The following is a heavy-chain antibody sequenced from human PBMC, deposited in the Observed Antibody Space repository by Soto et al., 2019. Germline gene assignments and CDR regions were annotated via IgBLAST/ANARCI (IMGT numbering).Heavy chain of an antibody. J-gene: IGHJ5*02. V-gene: IGHV4-4*07. CDR2: IYATGTN. D-gene: IGHD1-1*01. Sequence: PSETLSLTCTVSGASISGCYSIWIRKSGGKGVEWIGRIYATGTNDYHPPLRRRVMMSVETSKKQFSLKLRSVTAEDTAVYYCGRDGTKTLRDWFDPWGQGISVTVSS. CDR3: GRDGTKTLRDWFDP. CDR1: GASISGCY.